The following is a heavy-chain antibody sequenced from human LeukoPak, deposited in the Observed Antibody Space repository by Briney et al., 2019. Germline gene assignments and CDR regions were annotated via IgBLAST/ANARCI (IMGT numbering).Heavy chain of an antibody. V-gene: IGHV4/OR15-8*02. Sequence: ETLSLTCGVSGGSISGTNWWSWVRQPPGQGLEWIGEISLAGQTNYNPSLNGRVTMSLDKSSNQLSLHLTSVTAAGTATYCSRESGPFCPFGYWGQGALVIVSS. J-gene: IGHJ4*02. D-gene: IGHD1-26*01. CDR1: GGSISGTNW. CDR3: RESGPFCPFGY. CDR2: ISLAGQT.